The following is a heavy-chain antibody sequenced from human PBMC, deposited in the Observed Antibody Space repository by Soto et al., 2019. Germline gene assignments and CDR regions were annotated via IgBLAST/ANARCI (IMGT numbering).Heavy chain of an antibody. V-gene: IGHV3-23*01. CDR1: GFTVSSHA. CDR3: APHVSCSGGSCQYDAFAI. CDR2: VTADGGT. Sequence: EVQVLESGGGLVQPGGSLRLSCEGSGFTVSSHAMTWIRQAPGKGPEWVSTVTADGGTYYADSVKGRFAMSRDTSENTLYLQMNSLGAECTAASYCAPHVSCSGGSCQYDAFAIRGQGTMVTVSS. J-gene: IGHJ3*02. D-gene: IGHD2-15*01.